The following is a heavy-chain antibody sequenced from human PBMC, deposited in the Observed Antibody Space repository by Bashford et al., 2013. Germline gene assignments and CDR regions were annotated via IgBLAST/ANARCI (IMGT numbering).Heavy chain of an antibody. V-gene: IGHV1-69*06. D-gene: IGHD6-6*01. J-gene: IGHJ5*02. Sequence: SVKVSCKASGGTFSSYAISWVRQAPGQGLEWMGGIIPIFGTANYAQKFQGRVTITADKSTSTAYMELSSLRSEDTAVYYCARDRLAARPNWFDPWGQGTLVTVSS. CDR1: GGTFSSYA. CDR3: ARDRLAARPNWFDP. CDR2: IIPIFGTA.